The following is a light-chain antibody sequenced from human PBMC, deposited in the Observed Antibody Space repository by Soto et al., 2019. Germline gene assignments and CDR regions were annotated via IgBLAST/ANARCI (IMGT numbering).Light chain of an antibody. J-gene: IGKJ1*01. CDR3: QQYNNYSWT. Sequence: DIQMTQSPSTLSASVGGRVTITCRASQSIGRWLAWYQQKPGKAPKLLIYDASSLESGVPSRFSGSGSGTEFTLTISSLQPDDFATYYCQQYNNYSWTFGQGTKVEIK. V-gene: IGKV1-5*01. CDR1: QSIGRW. CDR2: DAS.